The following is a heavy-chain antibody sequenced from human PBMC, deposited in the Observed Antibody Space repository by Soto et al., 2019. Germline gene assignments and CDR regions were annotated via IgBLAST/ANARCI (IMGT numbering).Heavy chain of an antibody. J-gene: IGHJ4*02. D-gene: IGHD3-9*01. Sequence: QVQLVQSGAEVKKPGASVKVSCKPSGYTFTSYGISSVRQAPGQGLEWMGWISAYNGNTNYPQKLQGRDTMTTDTSTSTDYMELRSLRSDDTAVYYCARILYDILTGYYFDYWGQGTLVTVSS. V-gene: IGHV1-18*01. CDR1: GYTFTSYG. CDR2: ISAYNGNT. CDR3: ARILYDILTGYYFDY.